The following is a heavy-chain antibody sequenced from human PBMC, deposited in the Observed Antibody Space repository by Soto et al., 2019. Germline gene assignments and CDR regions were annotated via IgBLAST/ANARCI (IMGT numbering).Heavy chain of an antibody. CDR1: GGSISSGGYS. CDR3: ARGGRMATIDY. J-gene: IGHJ4*02. V-gene: IGHV4-30-2*01. Sequence: SETLSLTCAVSGGSISSGGYSWSWIRQPPGKGLEWIGYIYHSGSTYYNPSLKSRVTISVDRSKNQFSLKLSSVTAADTAVYYCARGGRMATIDYWGQGTLVTVSS. CDR2: IYHSGST. D-gene: IGHD1-26*01.